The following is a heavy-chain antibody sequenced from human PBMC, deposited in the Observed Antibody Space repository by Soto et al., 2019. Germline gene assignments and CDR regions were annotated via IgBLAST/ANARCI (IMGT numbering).Heavy chain of an antibody. V-gene: IGHV3-21*01. CDR1: GFTVNTFN. CDR2: ISNYDNT. J-gene: IGHJ4*02. CDR3: TLYDALVFDF. D-gene: IGHD2-8*01. Sequence: GGSLRLSCAAPGFTVNTFNMNWVRQAPGKGLEWVSSISNYDNTAYADSVKGRFTVSRDNAKNSLFLQMNSLRAEDTAVYYCTLYDALVFDFWGQGALVTVSS.